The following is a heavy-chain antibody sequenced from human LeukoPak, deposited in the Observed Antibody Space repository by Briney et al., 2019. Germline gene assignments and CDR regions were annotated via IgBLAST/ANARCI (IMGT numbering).Heavy chain of an antibody. V-gene: IGHV4-61*01. J-gene: IGHJ4*02. CDR1: GGSISSGSYY. CDR2: IYYSGST. D-gene: IGHD5-18*01. CDR3: ARGRGYSYGSFDY. Sequence: DPSQTLSLTCTVSGGSISSGSYYWSWIRQPPGKGLEWIGYIYYSGSTNYNPSLKSRVTISVDTSKNQFSLKLSSVTAADTAVYYCARGRGYSYGSFDYWGQGTLVTVSS.